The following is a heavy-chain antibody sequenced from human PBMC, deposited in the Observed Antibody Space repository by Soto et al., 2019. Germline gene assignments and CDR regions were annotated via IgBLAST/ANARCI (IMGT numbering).Heavy chain of an antibody. D-gene: IGHD2-2*01. J-gene: IGHJ4*02. CDR2: INAGNGYT. V-gene: IGHV1-3*01. CDR1: GYTFTSYA. CDR3: ATAGDDCSTTTCYVIDH. Sequence: WASVKVSCKASGYTFTSYAMHWVRQAPGQRLEWMGWINAGNGYTKYSQKFQGRVTVTRDTSASTAYMELSSLRSEDTAVYYCATAGDDCSTTTCYVIDHWGQGTLVTVSS.